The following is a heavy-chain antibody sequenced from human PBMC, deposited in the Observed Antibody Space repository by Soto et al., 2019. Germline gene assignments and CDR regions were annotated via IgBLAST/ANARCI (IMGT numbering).Heavy chain of an antibody. CDR3: ARGIPPDV. CDR2: IGTAGDT. Sequence: GGSLRLSCAASGFSFSTYDMHWVRQATGKGLEWVSGIGTAGDTYHSGSVKGRFTISRENAKNSLYLQVNSLRAGDTAVYYCARGIPPDVWGQGTTVTVSS. CDR1: GFSFSTYD. J-gene: IGHJ6*02. V-gene: IGHV3-13*04.